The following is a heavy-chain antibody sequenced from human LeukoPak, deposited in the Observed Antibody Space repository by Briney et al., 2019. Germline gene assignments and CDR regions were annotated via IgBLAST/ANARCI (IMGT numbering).Heavy chain of an antibody. CDR1: GFTFSDHY. Sequence: PGGSLTLSCEVSGFTFSDHYMSWIRQAPGKRLEWVSYISSGSTYTNYPDSMKGRFTISRDNARNTLYLQMTSLRAEDTAVYYCARDFGNYSSSSGYYYYYGMDVWGQGTTVTVSS. CDR2: ISSGSTYT. J-gene: IGHJ6*02. CDR3: ARDFGNYSSSSGYYYYYGMDV. V-gene: IGHV3-11*06. D-gene: IGHD6-6*01.